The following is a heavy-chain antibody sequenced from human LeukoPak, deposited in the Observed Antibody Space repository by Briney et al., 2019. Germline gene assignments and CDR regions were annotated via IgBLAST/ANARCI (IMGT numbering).Heavy chain of an antibody. V-gene: IGHV1-18*01. D-gene: IGHD5-24*01. CDR3: AREEMATLDY. Sequence: ASVTVSYTPSGYTFTTYGISWVRQAPGQGLEWMGWISAYNGNTNYAQKLQGRVTMTTDTSTSTAYMELRSLRSDDTAGYYLAREEMATLDYWGQGTVVTVSS. J-gene: IGHJ4*02. CDR2: ISAYNGNT. CDR1: GYTFTTYG.